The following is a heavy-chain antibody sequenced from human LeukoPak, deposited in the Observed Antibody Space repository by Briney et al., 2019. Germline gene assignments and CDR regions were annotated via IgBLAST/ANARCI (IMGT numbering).Heavy chain of an antibody. Sequence: SETPSLTCTVSGGSITSYFWSWDRQPPGKGLEWIGYIYYSGSTNYNPSLKSRVTISVDTSKNQFSLKLSSVTAADTAVYYCARANSYGANFDYWGQGTLVTVSS. CDR1: GGSITSYF. V-gene: IGHV4-59*12. D-gene: IGHD5-18*01. CDR2: IYYSGST. CDR3: ARANSYGANFDY. J-gene: IGHJ4*02.